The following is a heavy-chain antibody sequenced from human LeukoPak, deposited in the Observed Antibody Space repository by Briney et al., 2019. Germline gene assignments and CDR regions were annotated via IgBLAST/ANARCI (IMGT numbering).Heavy chain of an antibody. CDR1: GGTFSSYA. V-gene: IGHV1-69*13. CDR3: ARDRNYDILTGYPQSGRLFDY. Sequence: GASVKVSCKASGGTFSSYAISWVRQAPGQGLEWMGGIIPIFGTANYAQKFQGRVTITADESTSTAYMELSSLRSEDTAVYYCARDRNYDILTGYPQSGRLFDYWGQGTLVTVSS. J-gene: IGHJ4*02. D-gene: IGHD3-9*01. CDR2: IIPIFGTA.